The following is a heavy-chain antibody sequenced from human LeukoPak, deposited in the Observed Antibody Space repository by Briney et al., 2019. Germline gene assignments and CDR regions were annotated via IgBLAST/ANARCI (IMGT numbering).Heavy chain of an antibody. CDR3: ARGKYYDFWSGYYRYNWFDP. D-gene: IGHD3-3*01. CDR2: INHSGST. J-gene: IGHJ5*02. CDR1: GGSFSGYY. Sequence: PSETLSLTCAVYGGSFSGYYWSWIRQPPGKGLEWIGEINHSGSTNYNPSLKSRVTISVDTSKNQFSLKLSSVTAADTAVYHCARGKYYDFWSGYYRYNWFDPWGQGTLVTVSS. V-gene: IGHV4-34*01.